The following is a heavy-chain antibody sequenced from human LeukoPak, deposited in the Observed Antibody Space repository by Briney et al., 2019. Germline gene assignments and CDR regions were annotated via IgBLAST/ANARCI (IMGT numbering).Heavy chain of an antibody. D-gene: IGHD2-15*01. CDR1: GFTVSSNY. V-gene: IGHV3-66*01. J-gene: IGHJ4*02. CDR2: IYSGGST. Sequence: PGGSLRLSCAASGFTVSSNYMSWVRQAPGKGLEWVSVIYSGGSTYYAASVKGRFTISRDNSKNTLYLQMNSLRAEDTAVYYCARGGRSGYCSGGSCYLDYWGQGTLVTVSS. CDR3: ARGGRSGYCSGGSCYLDY.